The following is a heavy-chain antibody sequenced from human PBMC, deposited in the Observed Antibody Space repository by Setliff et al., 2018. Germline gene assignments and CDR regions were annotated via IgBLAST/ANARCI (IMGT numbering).Heavy chain of an antibody. V-gene: IGHV3-74*01. CDR3: AKPQVELRWGFES. J-gene: IGHJ4*02. CDR2: INGDGTIT. D-gene: IGHD1-7*01. CDR1: GFTFRKYW. Sequence: PGGSLRLSCGASGFTFRKYWMYWVRQVPGKGLVWVSRINGDGTITDYADSVKGRFTISRDNAKSTLYLQMTSLRAEDTAVYYCAKPQVELRWGFESWGQGTLVTVSS.